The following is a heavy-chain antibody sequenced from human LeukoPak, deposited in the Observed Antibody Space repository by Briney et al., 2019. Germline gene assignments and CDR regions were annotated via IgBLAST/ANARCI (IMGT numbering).Heavy chain of an antibody. CDR2: INLNSGGT. Sequence: ASVKVSCKASGYTFTGYYMHWVRQAPGQGLEWMGLINLNSGGTNYAQKFQGRVTMTRDTSISTAYMELSRLRSDDTAVYYCARYCSGGSCQYGMDVWGQGTTVTVSS. CDR3: ARYCSGGSCQYGMDV. CDR1: GYTFTGYY. V-gene: IGHV1-2*02. D-gene: IGHD2-15*01. J-gene: IGHJ6*02.